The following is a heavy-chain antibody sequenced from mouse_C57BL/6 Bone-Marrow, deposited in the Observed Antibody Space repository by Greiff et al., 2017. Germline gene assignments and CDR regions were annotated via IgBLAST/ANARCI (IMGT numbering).Heavy chain of an antibody. Sequence: QVQLQQPGAELVKPGASVKMSCKASGYTFTSYWITWVKQRPGQGLEWIGDIYPGSGSTNYNEKFKSKATLTVDTSSSTAYMQLSSLPSEASAVYYCARVTGYYAMDYWGQGTSVTVSS. CDR3: ARVTGYYAMDY. V-gene: IGHV1-55*01. CDR1: GYTFTSYW. D-gene: IGHD4-1*01. CDR2: IYPGSGST. J-gene: IGHJ4*01.